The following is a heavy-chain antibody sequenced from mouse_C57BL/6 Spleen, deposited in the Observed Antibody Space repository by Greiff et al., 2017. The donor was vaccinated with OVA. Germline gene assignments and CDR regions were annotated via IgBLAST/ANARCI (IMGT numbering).Heavy chain of an antibody. CDR2: ISSGSSTI. V-gene: IGHV5-17*01. D-gene: IGHD2-1*01. J-gene: IGHJ2*01. Sequence: EVQLQQSGGGLVKPGGSLKLSCAASGFTFSDYGMHWVRQAPEKGLEWVAYISSGSSTIYYADTVKGRFTISRDNAKNTLFLQMTSLRSEDTAMYYCVRRVNTGIDYRGQGTTLTVSS. CDR1: GFTFSDYG. CDR3: VRRVNTGIDY.